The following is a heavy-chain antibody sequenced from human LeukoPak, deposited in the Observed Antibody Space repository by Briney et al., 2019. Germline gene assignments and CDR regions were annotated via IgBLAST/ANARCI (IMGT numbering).Heavy chain of an antibody. D-gene: IGHD2-15*01. CDR2: IKGDGIST. Sequence: GGSLRLSCAASGFDFSSNWMHWVRHAPGQGLVWVSRIKGDGISTNYADSVKGRFTISRDNAKNSLYLQMNSLRVEDTALYYCAKDRLQDIVVVVADHWGQGTLVTVSS. CDR3: AKDRLQDIVVVVADH. CDR1: GFDFSSNW. J-gene: IGHJ5*02. V-gene: IGHV3-74*01.